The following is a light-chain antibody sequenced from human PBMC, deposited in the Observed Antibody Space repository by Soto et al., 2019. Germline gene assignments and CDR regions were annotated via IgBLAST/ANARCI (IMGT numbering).Light chain of an antibody. CDR1: QSVSSN. CDR2: GAS. CDR3: QPYNNELT. V-gene: IGKV3-15*01. Sequence: EIVMTQSPATLSVSPGERATLSCRASQSVSSNLAWYQQKPGQAPRRLIYGASTRATGIPARFSGSGSGTEFTLTISSLQSEAFAVDYCQPYNNELTFGGGTKVEIK. J-gene: IGKJ4*01.